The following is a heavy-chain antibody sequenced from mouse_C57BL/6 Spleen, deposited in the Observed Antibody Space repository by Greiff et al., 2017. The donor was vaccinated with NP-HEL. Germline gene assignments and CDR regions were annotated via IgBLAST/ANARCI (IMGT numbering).Heavy chain of an antibody. CDR3: ARTVVATGAMDY. V-gene: IGHV5-15*01. D-gene: IGHD1-1*01. J-gene: IGHJ4*01. CDR1: GFTFSDYG. CDR2: ISNLAYSI. Sequence: EVQGVESGGGLVQPGGSLKLSCAASGFTFSDYGMAWVRQAPRKGPEWVAFISNLAYSIYYADTVTGRFTISRENAKNTLYLEMSSLRSEDTAMYYCARTVVATGAMDYWGQGTSVTVSS.